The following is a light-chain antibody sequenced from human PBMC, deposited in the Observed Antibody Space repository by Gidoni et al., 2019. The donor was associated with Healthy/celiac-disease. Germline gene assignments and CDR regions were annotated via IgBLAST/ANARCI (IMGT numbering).Light chain of an antibody. CDR3: GTWDSSLSAGV. Sequence: QSLLTQPPSVSAAPGQKVTISCTGSSSNIGNNYVSWYQQIPGTAPKLLIYANNKRPSGIPDRFSGSKSGTSATLGITGLQTGDEADYYCGTWDSSLSAGVFGTGTKVTVL. CDR1: SSNIGNNY. J-gene: IGLJ1*01. CDR2: ANN. V-gene: IGLV1-51*01.